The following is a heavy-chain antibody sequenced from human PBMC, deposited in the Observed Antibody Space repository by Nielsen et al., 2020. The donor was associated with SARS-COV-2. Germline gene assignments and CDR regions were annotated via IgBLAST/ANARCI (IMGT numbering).Heavy chain of an antibody. CDR3: ARQDIVVVPAAEGWFDP. J-gene: IGHJ5*02. CDR1: GYSFTSYW. D-gene: IGHD2-2*01. V-gene: IGHV5-51*01. CDR2: IYPGDSDT. Sequence: GESLKISCQGSGYSFTSYWIGWVRQMPGKGLEWMGIIYPGDSDTRYSPSFQGQVTISADKSISTAYLQWSSLKASDTAMYYCARQDIVVVPAAEGWFDPWGQGTLVTVSS.